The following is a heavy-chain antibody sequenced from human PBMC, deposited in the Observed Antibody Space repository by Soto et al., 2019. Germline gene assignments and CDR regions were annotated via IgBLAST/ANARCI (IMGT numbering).Heavy chain of an antibody. CDR2: IKSKTDGGTT. V-gene: IGHV3-15*07. J-gene: IGHJ4*02. CDR3: TTDGGAVGATTSFDY. Sequence: GGSLRLSCAASGFTFSNAWMNWVRQAPGKGLEWVGRIKSKTDGGTTDYAAPVKGRFTISRDDSKNTLYLQMNSLKTEDTAVYYCTTDGGAVGATTSFDYWGQGTLVTVSS. D-gene: IGHD1-26*01. CDR1: GFTFSNAW.